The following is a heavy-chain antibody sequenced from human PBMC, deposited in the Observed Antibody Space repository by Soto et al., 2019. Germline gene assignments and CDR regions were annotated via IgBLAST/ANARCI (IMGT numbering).Heavy chain of an antibody. CDR3: ADCSSTSCYSVGWFDP. V-gene: IGHV1-69*02. CDR1: GGTFSSYT. D-gene: IGHD2-2*01. Sequence: QVQLVQSGAEVKKPGSSVKVSCKASGGTFSSYTISWVRQAPGQGLEWMGRIIPILGIANYAQKFQGRVTITADKSTSTAYMELSSLRSEDTAVYYCADCSSTSCYSVGWFDPWGQGTLVTVSS. CDR2: IIPILGIA. J-gene: IGHJ5*02.